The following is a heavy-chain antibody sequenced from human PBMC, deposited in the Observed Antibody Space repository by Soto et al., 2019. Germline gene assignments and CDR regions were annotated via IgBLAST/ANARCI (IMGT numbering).Heavy chain of an antibody. V-gene: IGHV2-5*02. D-gene: IGHD2-21*02. Sequence: QVTLKESGPTLEKPTQTLTLTCTVSGLSLRTTGVGVGWVRQPPGKALEWLALLYWDDDKRYSPSLRSRLTIAKDISETQVVLTMTNIDTVDTATYYCVQSRCGGDCLEIYSSHAYNGLDVWGQGTTVTVSS. J-gene: IGHJ6*02. CDR3: VQSRCGGDCLEIYSSHAYNGLDV. CDR1: GLSLRTTGVG. CDR2: LYWDDDK.